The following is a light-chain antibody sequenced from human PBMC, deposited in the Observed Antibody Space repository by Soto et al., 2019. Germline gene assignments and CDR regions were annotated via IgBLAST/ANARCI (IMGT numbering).Light chain of an antibody. J-gene: IGLJ2*01. CDR2: DVS. V-gene: IGLV2-14*03. Sequence: QSALTQPASVSGSPGQSITISCTGTSSDVGGYNYVSWYQQHPGKAPQLMIYDVSNRPSGVSNRFSGSKSGNTASLTISGLQAEDEGDYYCSSYTTISTPYVVFGGGTKLTVL. CDR1: SSDVGGYNY. CDR3: SSYTTISTPYVV.